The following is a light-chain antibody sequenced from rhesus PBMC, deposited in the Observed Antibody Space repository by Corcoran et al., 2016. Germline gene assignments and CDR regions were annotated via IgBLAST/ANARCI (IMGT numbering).Light chain of an antibody. CDR1: QSLVHSNGNTY. CDR2: KVS. J-gene: IGKJ2*01. CDR3: MQYTHIPYS. V-gene: IGKV2-65*01. Sequence: DVVMTQSPLALPITPGQPASISCRSSQSLVHSNGNTYLSWCQQKPGQPPRLLIYKVSNRYSGVPDRFSGRGAGTDFTLKISRVEAGDVGVYYCMQYTHIPYSFGQGTKVEIK.